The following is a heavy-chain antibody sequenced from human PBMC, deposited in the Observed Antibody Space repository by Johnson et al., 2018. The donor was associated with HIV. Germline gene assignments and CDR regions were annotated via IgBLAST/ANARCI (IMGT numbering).Heavy chain of an antibody. CDR1: GFTLSKYA. Sequence: QVQLVESGGGVVQPGRSLRLSCAASGFTLSKYAMHWVRQAPGKGLEWVAVISFDGSNKYNADSVKGRFIISRDNSKNTLYLQMNSLRAEDTAVYYCARGPHEVVVVAATSAFDIWGQGTMVTVSS. J-gene: IGHJ3*02. D-gene: IGHD2-15*01. CDR3: ARGPHEVVVVAATSAFDI. V-gene: IGHV3-30*04. CDR2: ISFDGSNK.